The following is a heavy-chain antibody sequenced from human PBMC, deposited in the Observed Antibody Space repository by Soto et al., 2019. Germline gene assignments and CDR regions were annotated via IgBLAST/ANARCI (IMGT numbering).Heavy chain of an antibody. CDR1: GFIFSDYY. Sequence: QEHLMESGGGLVKPGGSLRLSCAGSGFIFSDYYITWIRRAPGKGLEWVSYINTLSSAIYYADSVKGRFTISRDNDKNSVCLQMNSLRAEDTAVYYCARRLQWQLRPLDSWGRGTLVTVSS. J-gene: IGHJ4*02. CDR3: ARRLQWQLRPLDS. CDR2: INTLSSAI. V-gene: IGHV3-11*01. D-gene: IGHD6-19*01.